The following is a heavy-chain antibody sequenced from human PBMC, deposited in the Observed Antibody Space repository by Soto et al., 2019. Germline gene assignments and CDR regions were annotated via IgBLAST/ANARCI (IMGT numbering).Heavy chain of an antibody. CDR2: ISYDGSNK. J-gene: IGHJ6*02. Sequence: QVQLVESGGGVVQPGRSLRLSCAASGFTFSSYAMHWVRQAPGKGLEWVAVISYDGSNKYYADSVKGRFTISRDNSKNTLYLQMNSLRAEDTAVYYCARDYGGNSYYYYGMDVWGQGTTVTVSS. CDR3: ARDYGGNSYYYYGMDV. CDR1: GFTFSSYA. D-gene: IGHD4-17*01. V-gene: IGHV3-30-3*01.